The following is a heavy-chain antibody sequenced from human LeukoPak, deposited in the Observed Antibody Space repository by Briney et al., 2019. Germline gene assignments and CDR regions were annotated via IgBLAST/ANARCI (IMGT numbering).Heavy chain of an antibody. CDR1: GFSFSSYW. D-gene: IGHD6-19*01. CDR3: ARETSGWCFNY. CDR2: IKQDGSEK. Sequence: PGGSLRLSCAASGFSFSSYWMNWVRQAPGKGLEWVANIKQDGSEKYYLDSVKGRFTISRDNAKNSLYLQMNSLRAEDTAVYYCARETSGWCFNYWGQGTLVTVSS. V-gene: IGHV3-7*01. J-gene: IGHJ4*02.